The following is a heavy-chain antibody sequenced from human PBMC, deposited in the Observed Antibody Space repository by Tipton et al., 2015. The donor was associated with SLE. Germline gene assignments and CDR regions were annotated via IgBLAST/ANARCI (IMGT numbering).Heavy chain of an antibody. CDR2: IYYSGST. J-gene: IGHJ6*03. CDR3: ARGPYYYMDV. CDR1: GYSISSAYY. V-gene: IGHV4-38-2*02. Sequence: TLSLTCTVSGYSISSAYYWGWIRQSPGKGLEWVGSIYYSGSTYYNPSLKSRVTTSVDTSRNQCSLNLTSVTAADTAVYYCARGPYYYMDVWGKGTTVTVSS.